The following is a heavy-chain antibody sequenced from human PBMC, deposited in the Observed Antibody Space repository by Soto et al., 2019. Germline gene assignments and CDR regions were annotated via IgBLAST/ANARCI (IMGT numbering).Heavy chain of an antibody. CDR2: IYYSGST. CDR1: GGSISSGDYY. D-gene: IGHD6-6*01. CDR3: ARVLYSSSKRFLAPCFDP. J-gene: IGHJ5*02. Sequence: SETLSLTCTVSGGSISSGDYYWSWIRQPPGKGLEWIGYIYYSGSTYYNPSLKSRVTISVDTSKNQFSLKLSSVTAADTAVYYCARVLYSSSKRFLAPCFDPWGQGTLVTVSS. V-gene: IGHV4-30-4*01.